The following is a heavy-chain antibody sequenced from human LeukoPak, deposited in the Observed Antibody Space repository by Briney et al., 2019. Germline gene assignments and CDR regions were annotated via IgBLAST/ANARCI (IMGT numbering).Heavy chain of an antibody. CDR1: GFTFSSYG. V-gene: IGHV3-23*01. Sequence: GGSLRLSCAASGFTFSSYGMSWVRQAPGKGLEWVSAISGSGGSTYYADSVKGRFTISRDNSKNTLYLQMNSLRIEDTAVYYCAKVRRSKSSYFDYWGQGTLVTVSS. J-gene: IGHJ4*02. CDR3: AKVRRSKSSYFDY. CDR2: ISGSGGST.